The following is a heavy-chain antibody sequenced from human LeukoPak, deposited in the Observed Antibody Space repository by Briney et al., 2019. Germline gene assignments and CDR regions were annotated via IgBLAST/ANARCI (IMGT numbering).Heavy chain of an antibody. CDR1: GFTFDDYG. CDR3: ARSSSMIVVVKEIYYYYYMDV. D-gene: IGHD3-22*01. J-gene: IGHJ6*03. Sequence: GGSLRLSCAASGFTFDDYGMSWVRQARGKGLEWVSGINWNGGSTGYADSVKGRFTISRDNAKNSLYLQMNSLRAEDTALYYCARSSSMIVVVKEIYYYYYMDVWGKGTTVTVSS. CDR2: INWNGGST. V-gene: IGHV3-20*04.